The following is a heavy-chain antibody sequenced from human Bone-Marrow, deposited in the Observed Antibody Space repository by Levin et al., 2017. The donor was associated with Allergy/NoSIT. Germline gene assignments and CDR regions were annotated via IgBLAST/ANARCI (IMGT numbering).Heavy chain of an antibody. CDR3: AMVRAG. D-gene: IGHD3-10*01. CDR1: GFTFSSYA. CDR2: ISYDGSNK. J-gene: IGHJ4*02. V-gene: IGHV3-30-3*01. Sequence: PGESLKISCAASGFTFSSYAMHWVRQAPGKGLEWVAVISYDGSNKYYADSVKGRFTISRDNSKNTLYLQMNSLRAEDTAVYYCAMVRAGGGQGTLVTVSS.